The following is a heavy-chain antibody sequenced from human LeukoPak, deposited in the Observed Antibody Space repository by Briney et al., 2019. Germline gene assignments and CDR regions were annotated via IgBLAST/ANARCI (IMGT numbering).Heavy chain of an antibody. Sequence: SETLYLTCTVSGGSVSSGDYYWSWIRQPPGKGLEWIGYIYYRGSTYYNPSLKSRLTISVDTSKNQFSLRLSSVTAADTAVYYCAKETSEMTTTHGWFDPWGQGTPVIVSS. CDR3: AKETSEMTTTHGWFDP. V-gene: IGHV4-30-4*01. CDR2: IYYRGST. CDR1: GGSVSSGDYY. D-gene: IGHD5-24*01. J-gene: IGHJ5*02.